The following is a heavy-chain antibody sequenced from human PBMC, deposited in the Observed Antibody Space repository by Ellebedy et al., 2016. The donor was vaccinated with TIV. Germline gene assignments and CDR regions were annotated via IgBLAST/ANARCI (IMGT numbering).Heavy chain of an antibody. Sequence: GESLKISCAASGFPFSSYSMNWVRQAPGKGLEWIAYISSSSSSIFYADSVKGRFTISRDNAKNSLYLQMNSLRAEDTAVYYCARDRYSSRWGQGTLVTVSS. D-gene: IGHD6-13*01. CDR3: ARDRYSSR. CDR2: ISSSSSSI. V-gene: IGHV3-48*04. CDR1: GFPFSSYS. J-gene: IGHJ4*02.